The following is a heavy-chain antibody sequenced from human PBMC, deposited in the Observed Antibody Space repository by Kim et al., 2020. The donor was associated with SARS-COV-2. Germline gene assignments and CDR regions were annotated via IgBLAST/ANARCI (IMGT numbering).Heavy chain of an antibody. CDR3: ARVLRGSGWSHDAFDI. CDR2: IYYSGST. J-gene: IGHJ3*02. V-gene: IGHV4-39*07. Sequence: SETLSLTCTVSGGSISSSSYYWGWIRQPPGKGLEWIGSIYYSGSTFYNPSLKSRVTISVDTSKNQFSLKLSSVTAADTAVYYCARVLRGSGWSHDAFDIRIHRTIVTVTS. CDR1: GGSISSSSYY. D-gene: IGHD6-19*01.